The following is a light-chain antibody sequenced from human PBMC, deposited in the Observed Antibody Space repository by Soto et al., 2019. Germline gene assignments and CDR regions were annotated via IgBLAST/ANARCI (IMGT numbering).Light chain of an antibody. CDR2: DAS. CDR3: QQRSNWPPYT. Sequence: EIVLTQSPATLSLSRGERATISCSASQSVSSYLAWYQQKPGQAPRLLIYDASNRATGIPARFSGSGSGTDLALTIGSLCPEDFAGYYCQQRSNWPPYTFGQGTKVEIK. CDR1: QSVSSY. J-gene: IGKJ2*01. V-gene: IGKV3-11*01.